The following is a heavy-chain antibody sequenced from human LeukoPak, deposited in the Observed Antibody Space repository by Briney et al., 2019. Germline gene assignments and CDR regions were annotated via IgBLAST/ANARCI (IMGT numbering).Heavy chain of an antibody. V-gene: IGHV4-34*01. CDR1: GGSFSGYY. CDR3: ARHRYYFDY. D-gene: IGHD1-14*01. Sequence: SETLSLTCAVYGGSFSGYYWSWIRQPPGKGLEWIASIYYSGSTYYNPSLKSRVTISEDTSKSQFSLKLTSVTAVDTAVYYCARHRYYFDYWGQGALVTVSS. CDR2: IYYSGST. J-gene: IGHJ4*02.